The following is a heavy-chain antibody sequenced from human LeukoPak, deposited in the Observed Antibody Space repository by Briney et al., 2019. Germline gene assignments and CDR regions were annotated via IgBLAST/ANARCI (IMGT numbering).Heavy chain of an antibody. D-gene: IGHD3-10*01. J-gene: IGHJ6*04. CDR2: ISGSGGST. CDR1: GFTFRSYA. Sequence: GGSLRLSCAASGFTFRSYAMNWVRQAPGKGLEWVSAISGSGGSTYYADSVKGRFTISRDNSKNTLYLQMNSLRAEDTAVYYCAKGNGSGSYWWARYYHGMDVWGKGTTVTVSS. CDR3: AKGNGSGSYWWARYYHGMDV. V-gene: IGHV3-23*01.